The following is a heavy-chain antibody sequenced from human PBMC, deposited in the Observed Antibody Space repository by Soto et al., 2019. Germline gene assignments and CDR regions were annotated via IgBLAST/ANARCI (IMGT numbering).Heavy chain of an antibody. CDR1: GGAFTSNNW. Sequence: PWETLSLTCGVSGGAFTSNNWWRWVRQPPGQGLEWIGEIYRTGSTNYNPSLKSRVTISLDKSENQFSLKVTSLTAADTAVYYCASRDPGTSVDYWGQGTLVTVSS. CDR2: IYRTGST. D-gene: IGHD1-7*01. J-gene: IGHJ4*02. CDR3: ASRDPGTSVDY. V-gene: IGHV4-4*02.